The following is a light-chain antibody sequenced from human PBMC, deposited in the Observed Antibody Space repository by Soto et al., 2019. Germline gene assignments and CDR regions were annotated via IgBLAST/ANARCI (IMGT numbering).Light chain of an antibody. CDR3: CSYAGSSTYV. V-gene: IGLV2-23*02. CDR2: EVS. Sequence: QSVLTQPASVSGPPGQSITISCTGTSSDVGSYNLVSWYQQHPGKAPKVMIYEVSKRPSGVPNRFSGSKSGNTASLTISGLQAEDEADYYCCSYAGSSTYVFGTGPKVTDL. J-gene: IGLJ1*01. CDR1: SSDVGSYNL.